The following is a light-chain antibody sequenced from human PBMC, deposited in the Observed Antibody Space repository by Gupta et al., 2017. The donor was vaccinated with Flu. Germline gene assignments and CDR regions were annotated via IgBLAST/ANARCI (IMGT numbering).Light chain of an antibody. Sequence: GDSVTITCRAIHSIYNYFNWYHQKPGRAPELLIYAASNLQPGVPSRFSGRRSGTDFTLTITGLLPGDFGTYYCQQGYNMPYTFGGEIKVDIK. CDR1: HSIYNY. V-gene: IGKV1-39*01. CDR2: AAS. J-gene: IGKJ4*01. CDR3: QQGYNMPYT.